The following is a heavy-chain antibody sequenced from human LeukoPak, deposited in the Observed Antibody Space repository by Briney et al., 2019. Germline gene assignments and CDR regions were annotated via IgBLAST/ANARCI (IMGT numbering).Heavy chain of an antibody. CDR1: GFTFSSYS. D-gene: IGHD5-18*01. V-gene: IGHV3-21*01. J-gene: IGHJ4*02. CDR2: ISSSSSYI. Sequence: PGGSLRLSCAASGFTFSSYSMSWVRQAPGKGLEWVSSISSSSSYIHYADSVKGRFTISRDNAKNSLYLQMNSLRAEDTAVYYCARGGYSYGHFDYWGQGTLVTVSS. CDR3: ARGGYSYGHFDY.